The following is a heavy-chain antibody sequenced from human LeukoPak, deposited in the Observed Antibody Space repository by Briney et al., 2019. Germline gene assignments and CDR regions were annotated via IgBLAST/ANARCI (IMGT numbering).Heavy chain of an antibody. CDR1: GYTLTELS. Sequence: ASVKVSCKVSGYTLTELSMHWVRQAPGKGLEWMGGFEPEDGETIYAQKFQGRVTMTEDTSTDTAYMELSSLRSEDTAVYYCATLEWLRLGPLVWNWFDPWGQGTLVTVSS. D-gene: IGHD5-12*01. CDR2: FEPEDGET. CDR3: ATLEWLRLGPLVWNWFDP. V-gene: IGHV1-24*01. J-gene: IGHJ5*02.